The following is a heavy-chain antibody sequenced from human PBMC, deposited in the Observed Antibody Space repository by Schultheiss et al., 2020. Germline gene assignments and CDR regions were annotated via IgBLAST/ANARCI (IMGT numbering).Heavy chain of an antibody. V-gene: IGHV3-30*03. CDR1: GFTFSSYG. Sequence: GGSLRLSCAASGFTFSSYGMHWVRQAPGKGLEWVAVISYDGTNKYYADSVKGRFTISRDNSKNTLYLQMNSLRAEDTAVYYCARDLGGYDSSVFQGDNWFDPWGQGTLVTVSS. D-gene: IGHD5-12*01. CDR2: ISYDGTNK. CDR3: ARDLGGYDSSVFQGDNWFDP. J-gene: IGHJ5*02.